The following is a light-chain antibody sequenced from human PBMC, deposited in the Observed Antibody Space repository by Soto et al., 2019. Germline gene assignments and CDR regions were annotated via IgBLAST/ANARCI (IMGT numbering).Light chain of an antibody. J-gene: IGLJ1*01. CDR2: EVN. Sequence: QSVLTQPASVSGSAGQSITISCTGVSGDYVSWYQHHPGKAPKLMIYEVNNRPSGVSHRFSASKSGNTASLTISGLQPEDEADYYCTSYTGGTTPFGTGTKVTVL. CDR3: TSYTGGTTP. V-gene: IGLV2-14*01. CDR1: SGDY.